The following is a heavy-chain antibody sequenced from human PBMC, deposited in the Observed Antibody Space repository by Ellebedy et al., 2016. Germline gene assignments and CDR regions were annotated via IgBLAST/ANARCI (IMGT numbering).Heavy chain of an antibody. CDR2: MDPNSDNT. V-gene: IGHV1-8*02. CDR1: SYTFTNYG. CDR3: ARMVHLGAEYYFDY. J-gene: IGHJ4*02. Sequence: ASVKVSXKASSYTFTNYGISWVRQAPGQGLEWMGWMDPNSDNTAYAQKFQGRVTMTRNTSMSTAYMELSSLRSEDTAVYYCARMVHLGAEYYFDYWGQGTLVTVSS. D-gene: IGHD1-1*01.